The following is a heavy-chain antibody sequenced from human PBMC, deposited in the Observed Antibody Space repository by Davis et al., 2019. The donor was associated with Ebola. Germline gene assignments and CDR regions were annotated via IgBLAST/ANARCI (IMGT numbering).Heavy chain of an antibody. J-gene: IGHJ4*02. CDR3: AKDMWELLILDY. CDR2: ISSSGSTI. D-gene: IGHD1-26*01. V-gene: IGHV3-48*04. CDR1: GFTFSSYA. Sequence: GESLKISCAASGFTFSSYAMSWIRQAPGKGLEWVSYISSSGSTIYYADSVKGRFTISRDNAKNSLYLQMNSLRTEDTALYYCAKDMWELLILDYWGQGTLVTVSS.